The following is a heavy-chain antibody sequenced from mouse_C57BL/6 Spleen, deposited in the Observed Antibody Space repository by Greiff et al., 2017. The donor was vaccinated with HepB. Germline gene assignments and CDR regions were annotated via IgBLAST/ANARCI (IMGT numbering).Heavy chain of an antibody. CDR1: GYAFSSYW. Sequence: QVHVKQSGAELVKPGASVKISCKASGYAFSSYWMNWVKQRPGKGLEWIGQIYPGDGDTNYNGKFKGKATLTADKSSSTAYMQLSSLTSEDSAVYFCARGDYGRSYVLYYFDKWGQGTPLTVSS. V-gene: IGHV1-80*01. J-gene: IGHJ2*01. CDR3: ARGDYGRSYVLYYFDK. CDR2: IYPGDGDT. D-gene: IGHD1-1*01.